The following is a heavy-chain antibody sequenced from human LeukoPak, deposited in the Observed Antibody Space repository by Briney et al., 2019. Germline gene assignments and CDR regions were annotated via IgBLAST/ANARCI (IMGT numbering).Heavy chain of an antibody. Sequence: ASVKVSCKASGGTFSSYAISWVRQAPGQGLEWMGWINPNSGGTNYAQKFQGRVTMTTDTSTSTAYMELRSLRSDDTAVYYCARETDYDFWSGYSNTDYWGQGTLVTVSS. CDR3: ARETDYDFWSGYSNTDY. CDR2: INPNSGGT. D-gene: IGHD3-3*01. V-gene: IGHV1-18*01. J-gene: IGHJ4*02. CDR1: GGTFSSYA.